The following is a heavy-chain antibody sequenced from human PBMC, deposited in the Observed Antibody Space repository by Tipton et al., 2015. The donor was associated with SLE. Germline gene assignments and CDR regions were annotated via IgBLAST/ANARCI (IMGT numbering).Heavy chain of an antibody. D-gene: IGHD3-22*01. CDR2: IYDSGST. J-gene: IGHJ4*02. V-gene: IGHV4-59*08. CDR1: GVSMSSYY. CDR3: ARHGPHYYYDSSGYVFFEY. Sequence: TLSLTCTVSGVSMSSYYWTWIRQPPGKGLEWIGYIYDSGSTNYNPSLKSRVTMSIDTSNNEFSLRLNSVTAADTAVYYCARHGPHYYYDSSGYVFFEYWGQGTLVTVSS.